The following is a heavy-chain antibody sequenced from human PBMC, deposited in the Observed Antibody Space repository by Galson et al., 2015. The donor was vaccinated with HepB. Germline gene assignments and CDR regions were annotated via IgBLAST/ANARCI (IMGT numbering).Heavy chain of an antibody. CDR3: ARGSRSTKKGRKNWFDP. Sequence: ETLSLTCAVYGGSFSGYYWSWIRQPPGKGLEWIGEINHSGSTNYNPSLKSRVTISVDTSKNQFSLKLSSVTAADTAVYYCARGSRSTKKGRKNWFDPRGQGTLVTVSS. D-gene: IGHD2/OR15-2a*01. CDR1: GGSFSGYY. J-gene: IGHJ5*02. CDR2: INHSGST. V-gene: IGHV4-34*01.